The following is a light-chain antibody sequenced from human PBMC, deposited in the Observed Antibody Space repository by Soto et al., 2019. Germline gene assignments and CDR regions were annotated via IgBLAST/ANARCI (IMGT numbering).Light chain of an antibody. CDR1: ISNIGNNY. V-gene: IGLV1-47*01. Sequence: QSVLTQPSSVSGTPGQGVTISCSGSISNIGNNYVYWFQQLPGTAPKVLTNRNDQRPSGVPDRFSGSKSGTSASLAISGLRSEDEADYYCAAWDDTXRSYVXXXGTKLTVL. CDR2: RND. CDR3: AAWDDTXRSYV. J-gene: IGLJ1*01.